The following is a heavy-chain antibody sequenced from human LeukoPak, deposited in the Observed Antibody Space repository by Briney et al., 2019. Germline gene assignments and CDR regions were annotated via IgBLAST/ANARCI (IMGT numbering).Heavy chain of an antibody. V-gene: IGHV4-34*01. D-gene: IGHD6-13*01. Sequence: PSETLSIICAVYGGSFSGYYWSWIRQPPGKGLEWIGEINHSGSTNYNPSLKSRVTISVDTSKNQFSLKLSSVTAADTAVYYCARVSRRYSRSWYRVDYWGQGTLVTVSS. CDR2: INHSGST. J-gene: IGHJ4*02. CDR3: ARVSRRYSRSWYRVDY. CDR1: GGSFSGYY.